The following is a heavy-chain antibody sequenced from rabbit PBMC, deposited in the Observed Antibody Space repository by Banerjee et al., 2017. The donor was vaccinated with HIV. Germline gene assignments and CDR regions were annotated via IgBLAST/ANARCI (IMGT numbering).Heavy chain of an antibody. CDR3: ARDGASGYNFNL. CDR1: GFSFSSGYD. D-gene: IGHD1-1*01. Sequence: EGSLTLTCKASGFSFSSGYDMCWVRQAPGKGLEWIACIDTGSSGRTYYASWAKGRFTISKTSSTTVTLQMTSLTAADTATYFCARDGASGYNFNLWGPGTLVTVS. J-gene: IGHJ4*01. V-gene: IGHV1S40*01. CDR2: IDTGSSGRT.